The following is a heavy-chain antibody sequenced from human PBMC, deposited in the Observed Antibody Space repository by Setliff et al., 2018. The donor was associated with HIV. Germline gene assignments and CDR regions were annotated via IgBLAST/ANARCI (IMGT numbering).Heavy chain of an antibody. CDR1: GGSFSTYF. CDR2: INHSGST. V-gene: IGHV4-34*01. Sequence: PSETLSLTCAVYGGSFSTYFWSWIRQPPGKGLEWIGEINHSGSTNYNPSLKSRVTISVDASKNQFSLKLSSVTAADTAVYYCARHMITFGGVIVVDAFDIWGQGALVTVSS. CDR3: ARHMITFGGVIVVDAFDI. J-gene: IGHJ3*02. D-gene: IGHD3-16*02.